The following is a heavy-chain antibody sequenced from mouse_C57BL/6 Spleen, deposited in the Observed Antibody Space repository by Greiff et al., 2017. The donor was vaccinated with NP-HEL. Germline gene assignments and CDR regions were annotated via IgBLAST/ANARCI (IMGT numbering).Heavy chain of an antibody. CDR1: GFTFSSYG. V-gene: IGHV5-6*01. J-gene: IGHJ3*01. D-gene: IGHD2-3*01. Sequence: EVQVVESGGDLVKPGGSLKLSCAASGFTFSSYGMSWVRQTPDKRLEWVATISSGGSYTYYPDSVKGRFTISRDNAKNTLYLQMSSLKSEDTAMYYCASDGYPFAYWGQGTLVTVSA. CDR2: ISSGGSYT. CDR3: ASDGYPFAY.